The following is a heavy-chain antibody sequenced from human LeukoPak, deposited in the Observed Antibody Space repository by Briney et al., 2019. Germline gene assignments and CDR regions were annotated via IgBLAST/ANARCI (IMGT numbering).Heavy chain of an antibody. CDR3: VTERAGSFDY. Sequence: GGSLRLSCAASGFTFSSYWMHWVRQAPGKGLVWVSRSNRDGNSSAYADSVKGRFTVSRDNAKGTLYLQMNSLRAEDTAVYYCVTERAGSFDYWGHGTLVTVSS. CDR1: GFTFSSYW. J-gene: IGHJ4*01. CDR2: SNRDGNSS. V-gene: IGHV3-74*01. D-gene: IGHD1-26*01.